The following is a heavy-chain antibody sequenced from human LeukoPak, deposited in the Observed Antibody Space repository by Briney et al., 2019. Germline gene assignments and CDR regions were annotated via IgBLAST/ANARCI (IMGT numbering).Heavy chain of an antibody. CDR2: NNSISGEI. CDR1: GFTFSYYS. J-gene: IGHJ4*02. Sequence: GGSLRLSCVASGFTFSYYSMNWVRQAPGKGLERVSYNNSISGEIWYADSVKGRFTISRDDAKNSLYLQMNSLGDEDTAVYYCARDHGYAFDYWGQGTLVTVSS. V-gene: IGHV3-48*02. CDR3: ARDHGYAFDY. D-gene: IGHD5-12*01.